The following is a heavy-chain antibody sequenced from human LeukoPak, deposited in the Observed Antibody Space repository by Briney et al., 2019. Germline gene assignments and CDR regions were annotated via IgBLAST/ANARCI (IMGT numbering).Heavy chain of an antibody. J-gene: IGHJ4*02. CDR1: GFTFSSYG. CDR2: ISYDGSNK. V-gene: IGHV3-30*18. Sequence: TGGPLRLSCAASGFTFSSYGMPGVRQAPGKGLEWVAVISYDGSNKYYADSVKGRFTISRDNSKNTLYLQMNSLRAEDTAVYYCAKGGFYYYDSSGYNDYWGQGTLVTVSS. D-gene: IGHD3-22*01. CDR3: AKGGFYYYDSSGYNDY.